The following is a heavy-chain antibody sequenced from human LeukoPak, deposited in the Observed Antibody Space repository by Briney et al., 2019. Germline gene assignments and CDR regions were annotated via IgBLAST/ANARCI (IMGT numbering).Heavy chain of an antibody. J-gene: IGHJ6*02. V-gene: IGHV1-2*02. CDR1: GYTFTGYY. Sequence: GASVKVSCKASGYTFTGYYMHWVRQAPGQGLEWMGWINPNSGGTNYAQKFQGRVTMTRDTSISTAHMELSRLRSDDTAVYYCAREDLRYDSSGYSAPSEYYYYGMDVWGQGTTVTVSS. D-gene: IGHD3-22*01. CDR3: AREDLRYDSSGYSAPSEYYYYGMDV. CDR2: INPNSGGT.